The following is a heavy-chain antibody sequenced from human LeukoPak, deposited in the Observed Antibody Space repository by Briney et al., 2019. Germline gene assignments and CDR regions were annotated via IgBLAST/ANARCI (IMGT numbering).Heavy chain of an antibody. CDR3: AKDDSMTLDHFDY. D-gene: IGHD4-11*01. CDR1: GFTFKNCA. J-gene: IGHJ4*02. Sequence: GGSLRLSCVASGFTFKNCAMRWVRQAPGKGLEWVSGINYSGGHKYYADSVKGRFTISRDSSKNTLSLQMNSLTTEDTAVYYCAKDDSMTLDHFDYWGQGALDTVSS. V-gene: IGHV3-23*01. CDR2: INYSGGHK.